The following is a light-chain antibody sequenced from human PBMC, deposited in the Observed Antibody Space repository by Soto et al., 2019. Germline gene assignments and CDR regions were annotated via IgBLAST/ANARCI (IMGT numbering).Light chain of an antibody. CDR2: WAS. CDR1: QTILYGSNNKNH. J-gene: IGKJ1*01. Sequence: DIVLTQSPDSLAVSLGERTTINCKSSQTILYGSNNKNHLAWYQHRPGQPPKLLISWASSRESGVPDRFSGSGSGTDFTLTINSLQAEEVAVYYCQQFYSAPTFGQGTTVEIK. V-gene: IGKV4-1*01. CDR3: QQFYSAPT.